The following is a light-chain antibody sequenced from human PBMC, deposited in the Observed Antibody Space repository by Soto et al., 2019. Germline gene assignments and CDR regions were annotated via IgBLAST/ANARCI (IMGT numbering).Light chain of an antibody. CDR2: DAS. Sequence: DIQMTQSPSTLSASVGDRVSFTCRASQSIRSWLAWYQQKPGKAPKLLIFDASTLQSGVPSRFSGSGSGTEFTLTISSLQPDDFATYYCQQYCIHHTFGQGTKVDIK. V-gene: IGKV1-5*01. J-gene: IGKJ2*01. CDR3: QQYCIHHT. CDR1: QSIRSW.